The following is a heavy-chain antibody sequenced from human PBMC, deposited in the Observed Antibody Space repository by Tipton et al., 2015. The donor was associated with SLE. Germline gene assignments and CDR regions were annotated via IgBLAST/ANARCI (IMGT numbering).Heavy chain of an antibody. CDR3: ARGIGGYSYGLYNWFDP. Sequence: TLSLTCAVYGGSFSGYYWGWIRQPPGKGLEWIGSIYHSGSTYYNPSLKSRVTISVDTSKNQFSLKLSSVTAADTAVYYCARGIGGYSYGLYNWFDPWGQGTLVTVSS. V-gene: IGHV4-38-2*01. J-gene: IGHJ5*02. CDR2: IYHSGST. CDR1: GGSFSGYY. D-gene: IGHD5-18*01.